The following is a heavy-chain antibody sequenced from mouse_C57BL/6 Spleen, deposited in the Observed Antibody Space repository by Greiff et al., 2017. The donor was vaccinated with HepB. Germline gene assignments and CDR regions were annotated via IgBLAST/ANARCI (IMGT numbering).Heavy chain of an antibody. CDR2: IDPSDSYT. CDR3: ARSRNGNDFDY. Sequence: QVQLQQPGAELVKPGASVKLSCKASGYTFTSYWMQWVKQRPGQGLEWIGEIDPSDSYTNYNQKFKGKATLTVDTSSSTAYMQLSSLTSEDSAVYYCARSRNGNDFDYWGQGTTLTVSS. CDR1: GYTFTSYW. D-gene: IGHD1-1*01. V-gene: IGHV1-50*01. J-gene: IGHJ2*01.